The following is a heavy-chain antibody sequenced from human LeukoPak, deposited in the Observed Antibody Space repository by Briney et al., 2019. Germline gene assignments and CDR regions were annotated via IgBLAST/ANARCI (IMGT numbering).Heavy chain of an antibody. V-gene: IGHV4-4*02. J-gene: IGHJ5*02. Sequence: PSETLSLTCAVSGGSISSSNWWSWVRQPPGKGLEWIGEIYHSGSTNYNPSLKSRVTISVDKSKNQFSLKLSSVTAADTAVYYCARHISVPHERANWFDPWGQGTLVTVSS. D-gene: IGHD2-21*01. CDR1: GGSISSSNW. CDR2: IYHSGST. CDR3: ARHISVPHERANWFDP.